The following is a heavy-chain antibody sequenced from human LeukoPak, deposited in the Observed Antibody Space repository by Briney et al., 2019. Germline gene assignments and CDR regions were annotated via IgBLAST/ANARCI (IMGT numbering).Heavy chain of an antibody. V-gene: IGHV3-23*01. CDR2: ISGSGGST. D-gene: IGHD3-16*01. J-gene: IGHJ4*02. CDR1: GFTFSSYA. Sequence: GGSLRLSCAAAGFTFSSYAMSWVRQAPGKGLEWISSISGSGGSTYYADSVKGRFTISRDNSKNTLYLQMNSLRAEDTAVYYCAKVRGTMERYFDYWGQGTLVTVSS. CDR3: AKVRGTMERYFDY.